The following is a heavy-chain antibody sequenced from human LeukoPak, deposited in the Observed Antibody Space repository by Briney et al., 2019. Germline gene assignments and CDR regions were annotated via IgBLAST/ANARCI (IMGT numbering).Heavy chain of an antibody. Sequence: GGSLRLSCAASGFTFSSYAMSWVRQAPGKGLEWVSTISGSGGSTYYADSVKGRFTISRDTSKNTLYLQMNSLRAGDTAVYYCARAAYSSTWYSRYFDLWGRGTLVTVSS. D-gene: IGHD6-13*01. CDR1: GFTFSSYA. J-gene: IGHJ2*01. CDR2: ISGSGGST. CDR3: ARAAYSSTWYSRYFDL. V-gene: IGHV3-23*01.